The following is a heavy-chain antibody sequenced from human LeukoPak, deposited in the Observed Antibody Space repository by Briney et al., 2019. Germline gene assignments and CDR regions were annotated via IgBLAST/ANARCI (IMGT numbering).Heavy chain of an antibody. J-gene: IGHJ6*03. CDR1: GGSISSSSYY. V-gene: IGHV4-39*01. Sequence: SETLSLTCTVSGGSISSSSYYWGWIRQPPGKGLEWIGSIYYSGSTYYNPSLKSRVTISVDTPKNQFSLKLSSVTAADTAVYYCARHKEEINYYYYYMDVWGKGTTVTISS. CDR3: ARHKEEINYYYYYMDV. CDR2: IYYSGST.